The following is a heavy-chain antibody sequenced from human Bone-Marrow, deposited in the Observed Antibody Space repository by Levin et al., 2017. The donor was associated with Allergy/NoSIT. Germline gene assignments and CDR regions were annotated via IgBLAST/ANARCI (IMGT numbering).Heavy chain of an antibody. D-gene: IGHD1/OR15-1a*01. V-gene: IGHV3-21*01. Sequence: GESLKISCEASGFDFHIYVMHWVRQAPGKGLEWLSSITTSSNYRYYIESVKGRFIISRDNGRNSLYLQMNSLRAEDTAVYYCAWSHPLTGTTHFSYQDGMDVWGLGTTVTVSS. J-gene: IGHJ6*02. CDR3: AWSHPLTGTTHFSYQDGMDV. CDR2: ITTSSNYR. CDR1: GFDFHIYV.